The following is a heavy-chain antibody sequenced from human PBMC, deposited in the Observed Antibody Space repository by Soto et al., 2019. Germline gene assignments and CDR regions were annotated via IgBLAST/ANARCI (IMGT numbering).Heavy chain of an antibody. D-gene: IGHD3-10*01. CDR1: GYSFTSYW. J-gene: IGHJ6*02. V-gene: IGHV5-51*01. CDR2: IYPGDSDT. Sequence: PGEPLKISCKGSGYSFTSYWIGWVRQMPGKGLEWMGIIYPGDSDTRYSPSFQGQVTISADKSISTAYLQWSSLKASDTAMYYCARTMVRGHYYYYYGMDVWGQGTTVTVSS. CDR3: ARTMVRGHYYYYYGMDV.